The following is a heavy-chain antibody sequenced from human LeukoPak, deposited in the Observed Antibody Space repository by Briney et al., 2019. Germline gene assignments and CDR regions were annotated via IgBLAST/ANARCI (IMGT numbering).Heavy chain of an antibody. V-gene: IGHV1-24*01. Sequence: ASVKVSCKVSGYTLTELSMHWVRQAPGKGLEWMGGFDAEDGETLYAQKFQGRVTMTEDTSTDTAYMELSSLRSEDTAVYYCATGPLLRELKRGYAFDIWGQGTMVTVSS. CDR2: FDAEDGET. D-gene: IGHD1-26*01. CDR1: GYTLTELS. J-gene: IGHJ3*02. CDR3: ATGPLLRELKRGYAFDI.